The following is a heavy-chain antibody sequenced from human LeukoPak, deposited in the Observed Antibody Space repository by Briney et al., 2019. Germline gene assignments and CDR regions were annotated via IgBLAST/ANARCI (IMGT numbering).Heavy chain of an antibody. CDR1: GFAFNTYS. D-gene: IGHD4-17*01. CDR3: TAMTTVTFNWYFDL. Sequence: GGSLRLSCAASGFAFNTYSMNWVRQAPGKGLEWVSSISSSTTTIYYADSVRGRFTISRDNAKNSLYLQMNTLKTEDTAVYYCTAMTTVTFNWYFDLWGRGTLVAVSS. J-gene: IGHJ2*01. V-gene: IGHV3-48*01. CDR2: ISSSTTTI.